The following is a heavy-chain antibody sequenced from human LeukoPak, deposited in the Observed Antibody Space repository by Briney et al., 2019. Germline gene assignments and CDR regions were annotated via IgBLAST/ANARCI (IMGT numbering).Heavy chain of an antibody. Sequence: GASVKVSCKASGYSFSGYFIHWVRQAPGQGLEWMGRINPNNRDTIYAQKFQGRVTMTRDTPISTAYMELSRLRSDDTAVYYCARVSMAVAGLLDYWGQGTLLTVSS. CDR2: INPNNRDT. CDR3: ARVSMAVAGLLDY. D-gene: IGHD6-19*01. CDR1: GYSFSGYF. J-gene: IGHJ4*02. V-gene: IGHV1-2*06.